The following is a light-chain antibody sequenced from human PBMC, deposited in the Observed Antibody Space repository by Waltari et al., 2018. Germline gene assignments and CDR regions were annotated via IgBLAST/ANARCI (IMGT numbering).Light chain of an antibody. J-gene: IGKJ4*01. V-gene: IGKV3D-20*01. CDR1: QTVSSNF. Sequence: EIVLTQSPATLSLSPGERATLSCGASQTVSSNFLAWYQQKPGLAPRLRIYDAVTRATGIPDRFSGRGSGTDFTLTIIRLEPEDFAVYYCQQYGTSPLTFGGGTKVEIK. CDR3: QQYGTSPLT. CDR2: DAV.